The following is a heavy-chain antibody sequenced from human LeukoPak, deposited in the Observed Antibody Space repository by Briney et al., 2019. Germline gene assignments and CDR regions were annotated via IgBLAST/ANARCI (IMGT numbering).Heavy chain of an antibody. CDR1: GFTVSSNY. CDR2: IYSGGST. Sequence: LSGGSLRLSCAASGFTVSSNYMSWVRQAPGKGLEWASVIYSGGSTYYADSVKGRFTISRDNSKNTLYLQMNSLRAEDTAVYYRASTGGSSWPYDAFDIWGQGTMVTVSS. CDR3: ASTGGSSWPYDAFDI. J-gene: IGHJ3*02. V-gene: IGHV3-53*01. D-gene: IGHD6-13*01.